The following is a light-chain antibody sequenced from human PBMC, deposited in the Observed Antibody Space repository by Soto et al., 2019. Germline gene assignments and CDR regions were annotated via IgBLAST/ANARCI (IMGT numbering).Light chain of an antibody. Sequence: QSVLNQTPSASGTPGQRVTMSCSGSSSNIGINDVHWYRQLSGAAPQILIYDTAQRATGVPDRFSGSRSGTSASLTISVLQSDDEAEYHCAAWYDRLNGPVFGGGTKLTVL. CDR2: DTA. V-gene: IGLV1-44*01. J-gene: IGLJ2*01. CDR1: SSNIGIND. CDR3: AAWYDRLNGPV.